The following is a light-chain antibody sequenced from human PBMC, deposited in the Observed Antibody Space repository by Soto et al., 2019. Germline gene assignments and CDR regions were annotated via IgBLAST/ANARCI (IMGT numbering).Light chain of an antibody. CDR2: GAS. Sequence: EIVMTQSPATLSVSPGERATLSCRASQSVSSNLAWYQQKPGQAPRLLISGASTRATGIPARFSGSGSGTEFTLTISSLQSEDFAVYYCQQYNSWPQYTFGQGTKLEIK. CDR3: QQYNSWPQYT. J-gene: IGKJ2*01. CDR1: QSVSSN. V-gene: IGKV3-15*01.